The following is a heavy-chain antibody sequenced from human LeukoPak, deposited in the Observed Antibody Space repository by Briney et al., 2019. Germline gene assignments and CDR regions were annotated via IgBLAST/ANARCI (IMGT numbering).Heavy chain of an antibody. CDR3: ANEEVPNDY. J-gene: IGHJ4*02. CDR2: ISISADMT. V-gene: IGHV3-23*01. CDR1: GFTFSDYS. Sequence: PGGSLRLSCAASGFTFSDYSMNWVRQAPGGGLEWVSGISISADMTYYADSVQGRFIISRDNSKNTVYLQMDSLRVEDTAVYYCANEEVPNDYWGQGTLVTVSS. D-gene: IGHD4/OR15-4a*01.